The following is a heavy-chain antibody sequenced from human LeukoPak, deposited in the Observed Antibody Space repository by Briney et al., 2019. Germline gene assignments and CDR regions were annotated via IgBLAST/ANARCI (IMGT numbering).Heavy chain of an antibody. D-gene: IGHD1-7*01. V-gene: IGHV3-21*01. CDR3: GLELQARLADY. CDR1: GFTFSSYS. J-gene: IGHJ4*02. CDR2: ISSSSSHI. Sequence: PGGSLRLSCAASGFTFSSYSMNWVRQAPGKGLEWVSSISSSSSHIYYADSVKGRFTISRDNAKNSLYLQMNSLRAEDTAVYYCGLELQARLADYWGQGTLVTVSS.